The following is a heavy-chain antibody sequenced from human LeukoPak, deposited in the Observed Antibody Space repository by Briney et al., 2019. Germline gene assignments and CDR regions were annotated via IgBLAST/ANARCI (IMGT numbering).Heavy chain of an antibody. J-gene: IGHJ4*02. V-gene: IGHV1-18*01. D-gene: IGHD6-6*01. CDR2: ITTYNGNT. CDR3: ASGALSSSLSFDY. Sequence: ASVKVSCKASGGTFSSYAISWVRQAPGQGLEWMGWITTYNGNTNYAQKLQGRVTMTTDTSTNTAYMELRSLRSDDTAVYYCASGALSSSLSFDYWGQGTLVTVSS. CDR1: GGTFSSYA.